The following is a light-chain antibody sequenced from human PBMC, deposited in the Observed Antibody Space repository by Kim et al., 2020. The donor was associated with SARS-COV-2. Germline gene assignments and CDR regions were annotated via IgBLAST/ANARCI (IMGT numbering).Light chain of an antibody. CDR1: SYNIGNNY. CDR2: DNN. J-gene: IGLJ2*01. V-gene: IGLV1-51*01. Sequence: GQKVTISCTGTSYNIGNNYVSWYQQLTETAPKLRISDNNKRHSGIPDRFAGSKSGTSATLGITGLQTGDEAEYYCGTWDSSLNAVVFGGGTQLTVL. CDR3: GTWDSSLNAVV.